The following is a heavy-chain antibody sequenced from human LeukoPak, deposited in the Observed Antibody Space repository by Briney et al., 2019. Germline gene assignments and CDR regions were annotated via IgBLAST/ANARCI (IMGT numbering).Heavy chain of an antibody. CDR3: ARALDYGDSGFDY. CDR1: EFTVSSNY. CDR2: IYSGGST. J-gene: IGHJ4*02. V-gene: IGHV3-53*01. Sequence: GGSLRLSCAASEFTVSSNYMSWVRQAPGKGLEWVSVIYSGGSTYYADSVKGRFTISRDNSKNTLYLQMNSLRAEDTAVYYCARALDYGDSGFDYWGQGTLVTVSS. D-gene: IGHD4-17*01.